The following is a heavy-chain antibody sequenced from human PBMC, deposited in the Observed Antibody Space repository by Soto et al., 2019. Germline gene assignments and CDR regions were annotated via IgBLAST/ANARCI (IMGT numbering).Heavy chain of an antibody. V-gene: IGHV3-21*01. J-gene: IGHJ6*02. CDR2: ISSSSSYI. Sequence: PGGSLRLSCAASGFTFSSYSMNWVRQAPGKGLEWVSSISSSSSYIYYADSVKGRFTISRDNAKNSLYLQMNSLRAEDTAVYYCAINTIVVVPAAIFPPWGQGTTVTVSS. D-gene: IGHD2-2*01. CDR1: GFTFSSYS. CDR3: AINTIVVVPAAIFPP.